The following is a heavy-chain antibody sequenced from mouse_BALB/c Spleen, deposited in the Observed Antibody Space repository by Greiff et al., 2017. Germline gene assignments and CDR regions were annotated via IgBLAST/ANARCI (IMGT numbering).Heavy chain of an antibody. J-gene: IGHJ2*01. D-gene: IGHD2-1*01. CDR3: ARAVYGNLRGFDY. V-gene: IGHV1-87*01. CDR2: IYPGDGDT. Sequence: QVQLQQSGAELARPGASVKLSCKASGYTFTSYWMQWVKQRPGQGLEWIGAIYPGDGDTRYTQKFKGKATLTADKSSSTAYMQLSSLASEDSAVYYCARAVYGNLRGFDYWGQGTTLTVSS. CDR1: GYTFTSYW.